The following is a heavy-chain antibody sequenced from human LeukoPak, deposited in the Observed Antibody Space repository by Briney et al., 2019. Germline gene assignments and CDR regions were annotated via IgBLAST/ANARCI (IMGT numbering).Heavy chain of an antibody. D-gene: IGHD3-10*01. Sequence: GGSLRLSCADSGLTFSTFGVSWIRQSPGKGLEWVSAISGSASGHIPNYADSVKGRFTISRDNYKNTLYLQMNSLRVEDTAVYYCANHRSAFEFWGQGTLVTVSS. CDR2: ISGSASGH. J-gene: IGHJ4*02. CDR1: GLTFSTFG. CDR3: ANHRSAFEF. V-gene: IGHV3-23*01.